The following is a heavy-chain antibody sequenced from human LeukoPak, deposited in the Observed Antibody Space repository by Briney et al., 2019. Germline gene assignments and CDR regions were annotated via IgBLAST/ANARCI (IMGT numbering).Heavy chain of an antibody. D-gene: IGHD5-12*01. CDR1: GFSFRDFW. Sequence: GGSLRLSCAASGFSFRDFWMTWVRQAPGKGLEWVANINQGGSVKYYVDSVKGRFTISRDDAESSLYVQMNSPRDEDTAVYYCARFGYSGWNLEYWGQGILVTVSS. CDR3: ARFGYSGWNLEY. J-gene: IGHJ4*02. V-gene: IGHV3-7*01. CDR2: INQGGSVK.